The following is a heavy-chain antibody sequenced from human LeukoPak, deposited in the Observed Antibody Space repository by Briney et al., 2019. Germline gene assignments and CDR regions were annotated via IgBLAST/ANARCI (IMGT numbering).Heavy chain of an antibody. Sequence: ASVKVSCKASGYTFTSYGISWGRQAPGQGLEGMGWISVYNGNPNYAQKLQGRVTMPTDTSTSTASMERAGLRPGEPAWNYWARDRWQAFDYWGQGTLVTVSS. V-gene: IGHV1-18*01. CDR1: GYTFTSYG. CDR2: ISVYNGNP. D-gene: IGHD5-24*01. CDR3: ARDRWQAFDY. J-gene: IGHJ4*02.